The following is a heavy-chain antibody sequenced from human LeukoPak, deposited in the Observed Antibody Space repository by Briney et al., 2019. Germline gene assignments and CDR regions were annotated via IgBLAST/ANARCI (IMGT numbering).Heavy chain of an antibody. CDR1: GGSISSYY. CDR2: IYTSGNT. J-gene: IGHJ4*02. Sequence: SETLSLTCTVSGGSISSYYWSWLRQPAGKGLEWIGRIYTSGNTNYNPSLKSRVTMSVDTSKNQFSLKLNSVTAADTAVYYCARDSTTWHGGLFDYWGQGTLATVSS. D-gene: IGHD6-13*01. V-gene: IGHV4-4*07. CDR3: ARDSTTWHGGLFDY.